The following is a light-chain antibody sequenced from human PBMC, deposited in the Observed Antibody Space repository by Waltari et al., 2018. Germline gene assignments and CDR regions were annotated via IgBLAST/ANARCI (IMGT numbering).Light chain of an antibody. Sequence: EIVLTQSPGTLSLSPGERATFSCRASQSISSSYLAWYQQKPGQAPRLLIYGASSRATGIPDRFSGSGSGTDFTLTISRLEPEDFAVYYCQHYGSSSYTFGQGTKLEI. CDR3: QHYGSSSYT. J-gene: IGKJ2*01. CDR2: GAS. V-gene: IGKV3-20*01. CDR1: QSISSSY.